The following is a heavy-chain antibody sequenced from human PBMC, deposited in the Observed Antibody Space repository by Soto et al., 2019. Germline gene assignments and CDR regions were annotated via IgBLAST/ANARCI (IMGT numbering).Heavy chain of an antibody. J-gene: IGHJ4*02. D-gene: IGHD2-21*01. CDR1: GFTFSNYA. CDR3: AKVARSSSGSDGYKFDY. CDR2: ISGGGNT. Sequence: EVQLLEFGGHLVQPGGSLRLSCAASGFTFSNYAMTWVRRAPGKGLEWVSSISGGGNTYYADSVKGRFTISRDNSKSTLYLQMDSLRVEDTAVYYCAKVARSSSGSDGYKFDYWGKGTLVTVSS. V-gene: IGHV3-23*01.